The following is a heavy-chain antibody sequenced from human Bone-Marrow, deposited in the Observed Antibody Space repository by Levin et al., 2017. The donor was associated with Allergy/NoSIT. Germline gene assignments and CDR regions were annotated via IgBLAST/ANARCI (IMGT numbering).Heavy chain of an antibody. J-gene: IGHJ4*02. Sequence: GESLKISCTGSGYTSPYYWIGWVRQMPGEGLEWMGIIYPGDSDTKYSPSFQGRVTISVDKSANTAYLQWTSLKASDTAMYYCARLAGAYFQGDYWGQGTLVTVSS. V-gene: IGHV5-51*01. CDR1: GYTSPYYW. CDR2: IYPGDSDT. D-gene: IGHD4-17*01. CDR3: ARLAGAYFQGDY.